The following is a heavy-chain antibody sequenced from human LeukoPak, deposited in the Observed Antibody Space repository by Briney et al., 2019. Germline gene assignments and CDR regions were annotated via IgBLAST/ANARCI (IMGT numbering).Heavy chain of an antibody. V-gene: IGHV4-30-2*01. Sequence: PSQTLSLTCTVSGGSIGSGSYYWSWIRQTPGKGLEWIGYIYDFGNTDYNPSLKSPVTISIDRSKHEFYLKLYSVTAADTAVYSCARVGALAAAGTFVFDIWGQGTMVAVSS. D-gene: IGHD6-13*01. CDR3: ARVGALAAAGTFVFDI. CDR2: IYDFGNT. J-gene: IGHJ3*02. CDR1: GGSIGSGSYY.